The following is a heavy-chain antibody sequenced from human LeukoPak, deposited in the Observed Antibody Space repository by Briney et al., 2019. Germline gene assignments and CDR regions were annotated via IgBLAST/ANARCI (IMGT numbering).Heavy chain of an antibody. CDR1: GYSITSGYY. Sequence: SETLSLTCTVSGYSITSGYYWGWIRQPPGKGLEWIGSIYHSGSTHYNPSLNSRVTMSVDTSKNQFSLKLSSVTAADTAVYYCARLGGTVAGRIDYWGQGTLVTVSS. V-gene: IGHV4-38-2*02. J-gene: IGHJ4*02. CDR3: ARLGGTVAGRIDY. CDR2: IYHSGST. D-gene: IGHD6-19*01.